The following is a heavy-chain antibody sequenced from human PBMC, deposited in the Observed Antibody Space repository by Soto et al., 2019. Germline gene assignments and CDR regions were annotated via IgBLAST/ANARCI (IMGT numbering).Heavy chain of an antibody. CDR1: GGSISSGTYY. Sequence: QLHLEESGPGLVKPSETLSLTCSVSGGSISSGTYYWAWIRQTPGKGLEWIANINYSGNTYHNPSLKSRVTISVDTSKNQFSLRLTSVTAADTAVYFCATYSASQLGAMDVWGQGTTVSVSS. CDR3: ATYSASQLGAMDV. D-gene: IGHD1-1*01. J-gene: IGHJ6*02. CDR2: INYSGNT. V-gene: IGHV4-39*01.